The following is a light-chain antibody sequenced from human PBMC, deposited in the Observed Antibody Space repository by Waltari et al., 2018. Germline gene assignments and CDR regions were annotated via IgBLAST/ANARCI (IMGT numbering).Light chain of an antibody. CDR3: QQVNTYSWT. CDR2: AAS. J-gene: IGKJ1*01. V-gene: IGKV1-9*01. Sequence: DIHLTQSPSYLSASVGDRVTITGRASRGISSYLAWYQQKPGKAPKLLIYAASTLQSGVPLRFSGSGSGTEFTLTISSLQPEDFATYYCQQVNTYSWTFGQGTKVEIK. CDR1: RGISSY.